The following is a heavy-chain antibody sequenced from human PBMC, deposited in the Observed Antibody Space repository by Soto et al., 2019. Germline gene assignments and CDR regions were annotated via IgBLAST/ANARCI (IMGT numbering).Heavy chain of an antibody. V-gene: IGHV1-2*02. CDR3: ARVEGSASSAGD. J-gene: IGHJ4*02. D-gene: IGHD6-6*01. CDR2: INPNSGGK. Sequence: QVQLVQSGAEVKKPGASVKVSCKASGYSFTTYYIHWVRQAPGQGLEWMGFINPNSGGKKYSQKYQGRVTMTRDTSINTAYMELNRLTSDDAAMYYCARVEGSASSAGDWGQGPLVTVS. CDR1: GYSFTTYY.